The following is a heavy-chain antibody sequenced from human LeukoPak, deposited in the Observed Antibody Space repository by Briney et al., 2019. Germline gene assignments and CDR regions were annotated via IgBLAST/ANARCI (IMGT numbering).Heavy chain of an antibody. CDR3: ARTQIGYCSGGSCYSEDY. CDR2: IYPGDSDT. D-gene: IGHD2-15*01. V-gene: IGHV5-51*01. J-gene: IGHJ4*02. CDR1: GYTFTSYW. Sequence: GESLKISCKGSGYTFTSYWIGWVRQMPGKGLEWMGIIYPGDSDTSYSPSFQGQVTISADKSISTAYLQWSSLKASDTAMYYCARTQIGYCSGGSCYSEDYWGQGTLVTVSS.